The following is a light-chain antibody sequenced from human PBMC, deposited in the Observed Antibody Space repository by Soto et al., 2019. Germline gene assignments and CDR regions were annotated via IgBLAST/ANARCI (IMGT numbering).Light chain of an antibody. CDR2: AAS. CDR3: QQSYSTPIT. Sequence: QMTQPSSSLSECVGNQVTFSQRASQSISNYLNWYQQKPGKAPKVLIYAASNLQSGVPSRFSGSGSGTDFTLTISSLQPEDFATYYCQQSYSTPITFGQGTRLEIK. V-gene: IGKV1-39*01. J-gene: IGKJ5*01. CDR1: QSISNY.